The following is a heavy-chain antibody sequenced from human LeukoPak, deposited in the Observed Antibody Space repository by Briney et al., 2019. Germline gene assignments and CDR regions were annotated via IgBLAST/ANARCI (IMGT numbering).Heavy chain of an antibody. V-gene: IGHV3-30*02. Sequence: GGSLRLSCAASGFTFTGYPMHWVRQPPGKGLEWVAFIRYDGSNEYYADSVKGRFTISRDNSKNTLYLQMNSLRAEDTAVYYCAKDLSTYYHDSRTPDYWGQGTLVTVSS. CDR2: IRYDGSNE. D-gene: IGHD3-22*01. J-gene: IGHJ4*02. CDR3: AKDLSTYYHDSRTPDY. CDR1: GFTFTGYP.